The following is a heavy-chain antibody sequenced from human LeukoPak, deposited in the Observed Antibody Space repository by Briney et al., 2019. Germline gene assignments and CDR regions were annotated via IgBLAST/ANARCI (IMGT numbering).Heavy chain of an antibody. D-gene: IGHD6-13*01. Sequence: SETLSLTCTVSGGSISSYYWSWIRQPPGKGLEWIGYIYYSGSTNYNPSLKSRVTISVDTSKNQFALKLSSVTAADTAVYYCARTTEAHSWRTRYYDYYMDVWGKGTTVTVSS. CDR3: ARTTEAHSWRTRYYDYYMDV. CDR2: IYYSGST. CDR1: GGSISSYY. J-gene: IGHJ6*03. V-gene: IGHV4-59*01.